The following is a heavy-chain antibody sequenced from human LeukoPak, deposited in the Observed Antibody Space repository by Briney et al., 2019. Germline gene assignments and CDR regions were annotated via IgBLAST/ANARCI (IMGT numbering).Heavy chain of an antibody. CDR2: VDPEDGET. J-gene: IGHJ5*02. V-gene: IGHV1-69-2*01. CDR3: ATWNHARIDP. CDR1: GYTFTDYY. Sequence: ASVKVSCKVSGYTFTDYYMHWVQQAPGKGLEWMGLVDPEDGETIYAEKFQGRVTITADTFTDTAYMELSSLRSEDTAVYYCATWNHARIDPWGQGTLVTVSS. D-gene: IGHD1-14*01.